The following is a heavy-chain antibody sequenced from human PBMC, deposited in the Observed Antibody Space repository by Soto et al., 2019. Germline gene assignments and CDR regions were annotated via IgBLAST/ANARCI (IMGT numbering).Heavy chain of an antibody. Sequence: EVQLLESGRGLVQPGGSLRLSCAASGFTFSSSAMSWVRQAPGKGLEWVSSISNSGGSTYYADSVKGRFTISRDNSKNTLYLQMNSLQAEDTAVYYCAKGCGGDCYSGVQYWGQGTLGTVSS. D-gene: IGHD2-21*02. CDR2: ISNSGGST. CDR3: AKGCGGDCYSGVQY. V-gene: IGHV3-23*01. CDR1: GFTFSSSA. J-gene: IGHJ4*02.